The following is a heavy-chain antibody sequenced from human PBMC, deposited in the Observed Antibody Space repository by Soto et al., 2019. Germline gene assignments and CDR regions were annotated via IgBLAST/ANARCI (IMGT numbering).Heavy chain of an antibody. CDR2: ISNDGSNE. V-gene: IGHV3-30*18. D-gene: IGHD3-10*01. CDR3: AKGEVRGIIPSYFDY. Sequence: QPGGSLRLSCAGSGFTFRWFGMNWVRQAPGKGLEWVARISNDGSNEYHVDSVKGRFTISRDNSKNTLYLQMDSLRAEDTAVYYCAKGEVRGIIPSYFDYWGLGTLVTVSS. J-gene: IGHJ4*02. CDR1: GFTFRWFG.